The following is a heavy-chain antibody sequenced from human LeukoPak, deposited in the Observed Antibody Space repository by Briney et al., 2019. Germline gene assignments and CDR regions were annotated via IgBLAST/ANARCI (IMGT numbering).Heavy chain of an antibody. Sequence: SETLSLTCTVSGGSISSSSYSWGWIRQPPGKGLECIGSINYSGHTYDNPTLKSRDTISVDTSKRQVYLKLSSVTAADTAIYCCARDIPTGYHDYWGQGTLVTVSS. J-gene: IGHJ4*02. CDR1: GGSISSSSYS. V-gene: IGHV4-39*07. CDR3: ARDIPTGYHDY. D-gene: IGHD3-9*01. CDR2: INYSGHT.